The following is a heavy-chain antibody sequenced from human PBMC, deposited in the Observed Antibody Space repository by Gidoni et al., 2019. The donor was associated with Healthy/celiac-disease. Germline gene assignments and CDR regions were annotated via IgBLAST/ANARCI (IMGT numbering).Heavy chain of an antibody. CDR1: GCSISRSSYY. D-gene: IGHD6-6*01. Sequence: QLQLQESGPGLVKPSETLSLTCTVSGCSISRSSYYWGWIRQPPGKGLEWIGSIYYSGSTYYNPSLKSRVTISVDTSKNQFSLKLSSVTAADTAVYYCATYSSSPYYYGMDVWGQGTTVTVSS. V-gene: IGHV4-39*01. CDR2: IYYSGST. CDR3: ATYSSSPYYYGMDV. J-gene: IGHJ6*02.